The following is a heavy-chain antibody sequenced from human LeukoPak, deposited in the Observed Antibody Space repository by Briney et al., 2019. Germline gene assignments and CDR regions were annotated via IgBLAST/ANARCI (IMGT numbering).Heavy chain of an antibody. Sequence: PGGSLRLSCAASGFTFSSYEMNWVRQAAGKGRGLVSYISSSGSTIYYADSVKGRFTISRDNAKNSLYLQMNSLRAEDTAVYYCARDKRITMVRGVITTNWFDPWGQGTLVTVSS. J-gene: IGHJ5*02. V-gene: IGHV3-48*03. CDR3: ARDKRITMVRGVITTNWFDP. CDR2: ISSSGSTI. D-gene: IGHD3-10*01. CDR1: GFTFSSYE.